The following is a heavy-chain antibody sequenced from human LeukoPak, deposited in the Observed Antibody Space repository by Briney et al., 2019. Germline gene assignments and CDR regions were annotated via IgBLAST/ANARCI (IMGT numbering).Heavy chain of an antibody. V-gene: IGHV3-23*01. J-gene: IGHJ4*02. CDR3: AKDAPSYDILTGEFDY. CDR1: GFTFSSYA. Sequence: GGSLRLSCAASGFTFSSYAMSWVRQAPGKGLEWVSAISGSGGSTYYADSVKGRFTISRDNSKNTLYLQMNSLRAEDTAVYYCAKDAPSYDILTGEFDYWGQGTLVTVSS. CDR2: ISGSGGST. D-gene: IGHD3-9*01.